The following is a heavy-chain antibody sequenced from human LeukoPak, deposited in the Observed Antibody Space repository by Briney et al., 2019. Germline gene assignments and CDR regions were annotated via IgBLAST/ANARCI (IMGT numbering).Heavy chain of an antibody. J-gene: IGHJ4*02. CDR3: AREQKEIDY. Sequence: PSETLSLTCAVYGGSFSGYYWSWIRQPPGKGLEWIGYIYYSGSTNYNPSLKSRVTISVDTSKNQFSLKLSSVTAADTAVYYCAREQKEIDYWGQGTLVTVSS. CDR1: GGSFSGYY. V-gene: IGHV4-59*01. CDR2: IYYSGST.